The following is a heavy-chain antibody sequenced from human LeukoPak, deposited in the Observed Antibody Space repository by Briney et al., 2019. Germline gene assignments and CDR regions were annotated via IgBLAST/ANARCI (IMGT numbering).Heavy chain of an antibody. J-gene: IGHJ4*02. CDR3: AKDHGTMVRGVIIPLFDY. Sequence: SETLSLTCAVYGGSFSGYYWSWIRQPPGKGLEWIGEINHSGSTNYNPSLKSRVTISVDTSKNQFSLKLSSVTAADTAVYYCAKDHGTMVRGVIIPLFDYWGQGTLVTVSS. CDR2: INHSGST. CDR1: GGSFSGYY. V-gene: IGHV4-34*01. D-gene: IGHD3-10*01.